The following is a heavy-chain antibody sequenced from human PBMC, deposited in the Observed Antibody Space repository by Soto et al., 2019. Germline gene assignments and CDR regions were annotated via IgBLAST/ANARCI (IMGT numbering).Heavy chain of an antibody. CDR3: ARGDYDSSGYSPPGDY. D-gene: IGHD3-22*01. CDR1: GFTFSSYA. Sequence: GGSLRLSCAASGFTFSSYAMHWVRQAPGKGLEWVAVISYDGSNKYYADSVKGRFTISRDNSKNTLYLQMNSLRAEDTAVYYCARGDYDSSGYSPPGDYWGQGTLVTVSS. CDR2: ISYDGSNK. V-gene: IGHV3-30-3*01. J-gene: IGHJ4*02.